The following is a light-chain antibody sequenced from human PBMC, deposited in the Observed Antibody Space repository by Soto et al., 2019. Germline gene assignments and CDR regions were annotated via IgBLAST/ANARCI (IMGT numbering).Light chain of an antibody. Sequence: QSVLTQPPSASGTPGQRVTISCSGSSSNMGSNTVNWYQQLPRTAPKLLIYSDNQRPSGVPDRFSGSKSGTSASLAFTGLQSDDEADYYCAAWDGSLNHILFGGGTKVTVL. J-gene: IGLJ2*01. CDR1: SSNMGSNT. CDR2: SDN. V-gene: IGLV1-44*01. CDR3: AAWDGSLNHIL.